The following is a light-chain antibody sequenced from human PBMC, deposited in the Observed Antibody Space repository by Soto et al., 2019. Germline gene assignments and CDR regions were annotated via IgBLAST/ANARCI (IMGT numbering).Light chain of an antibody. CDR1: QNINNW. Sequence: DIQMTQSPSTLSAPVGDRVTIACRASQNINNWLAWYQQKPGKAPNLLIYDASSLKSGVPSRFSGSGSGTEFTLTISSLQPDDFATYYCQQYDNNFGQGTKLEIK. V-gene: IGKV1-5*01. J-gene: IGKJ2*01. CDR2: DAS. CDR3: QQYDNN.